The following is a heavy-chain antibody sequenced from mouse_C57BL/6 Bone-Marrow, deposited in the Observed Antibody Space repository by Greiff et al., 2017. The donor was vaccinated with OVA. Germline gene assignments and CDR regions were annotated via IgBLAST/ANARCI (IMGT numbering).Heavy chain of an antibody. D-gene: IGHD1-1*01. CDR3: ARETTVTPGWFAY. V-gene: IGHV1-55*01. CDR2: IYPGSGST. J-gene: IGHJ3*01. CDR1: GYTFTSYW. Sequence: VQLQQPGAELVKPGASVKMSCKASGYTFTSYWITWVKQRPGQGLEWIGDIYPGSGSTNYNEKFKSKATLTVDTSSSTAYMQLSSLTSEDAAVYYCARETTVTPGWFAYWGRGTLVTVSA.